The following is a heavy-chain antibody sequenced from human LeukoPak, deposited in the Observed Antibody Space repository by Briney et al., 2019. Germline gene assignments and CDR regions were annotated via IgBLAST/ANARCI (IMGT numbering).Heavy chain of an antibody. CDR3: AKASRPTVSWFDA. V-gene: IGHV3-23*01. Sequence: GGSLRLSCAASGFTFSSYTMSWVRQAPGTGLEWVSAITGSGGSTYYVDSVKGRFTISRDNSKSTMYLQMNSLRAEDTAVYYCAKASRPTVSWFDAWGQGTLVTVSS. J-gene: IGHJ5*02. CDR1: GFTFSSYT. CDR2: ITGSGGST. D-gene: IGHD4-11*01.